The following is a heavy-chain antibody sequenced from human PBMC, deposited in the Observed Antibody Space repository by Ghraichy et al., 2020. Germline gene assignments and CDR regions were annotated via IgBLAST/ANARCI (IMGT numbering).Heavy chain of an antibody. CDR3: AKDLSRGDYTSYYYYGMDV. D-gene: IGHD4-17*01. V-gene: IGHV3-23*01. J-gene: IGHJ6*02. CDR1: GFTFSSYA. Sequence: GGSLRLSCAASGFTFSSYAMSWVRQAPGKGLEWVSAISGSGGSTYYADSVKGRFTISRDNSKNTLYLQMNSLRAEDTAVYYCAKDLSRGDYTSYYYYGMDVWGQGTTVTVSS. CDR2: ISGSGGST.